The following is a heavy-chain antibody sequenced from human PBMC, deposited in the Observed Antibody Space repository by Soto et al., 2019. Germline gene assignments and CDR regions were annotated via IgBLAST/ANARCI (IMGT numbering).Heavy chain of an antibody. D-gene: IGHD3-22*01. CDR3: AHLTYYYDSSGYYSRAEYFQH. CDR1: GFPLSNRAVG. Sequence: SRPTLVNPTQTLTLTCTFSGFPLSNRAVGVGWIRQPPGKALEWLALIYWDDDKRYSPSLKSRLTITKDTSKNQVVLTMTNMDPVDTATYYCAHLTYYYDSSGYYSRAEYFQHWGQGTLVTVSS. CDR2: IYWDDDK. J-gene: IGHJ1*01. V-gene: IGHV2-5*02.